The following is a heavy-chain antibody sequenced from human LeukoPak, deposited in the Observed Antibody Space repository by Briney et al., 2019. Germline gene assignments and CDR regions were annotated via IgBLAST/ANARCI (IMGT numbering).Heavy chain of an antibody. J-gene: IGHJ4*02. CDR1: AGTLDNFA. CDR3: ARYGSGTYWDY. CDR2: MNPYNDNT. D-gene: IGHD3-10*01. Sequence: ASVTVSCKAAAGTLDNFAISWVRQAPGQGLEWMGWMNPYNDNTNYAQKLQGRVTMTTDTSTSTAYMELRSLRSDDTAVYYCARYGSGTYWDYWGQGTLVTVSS. V-gene: IGHV1-18*01.